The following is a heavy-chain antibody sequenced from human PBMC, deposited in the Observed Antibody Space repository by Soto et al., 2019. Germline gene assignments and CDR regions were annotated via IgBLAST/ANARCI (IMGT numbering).Heavy chain of an antibody. D-gene: IGHD1-26*01. CDR3: ARVPFVGYFDWLDP. CDR1: GGSIISYY. J-gene: IGHJ5*02. V-gene: IGHV4-59*01. Sequence: ESLGRTGGVSGGSIISYYWTGIRQPPGGGLEWIGYMHHTQGTNDNPSIRGRVHMSIDTSMNQFSLRLNSVTAADTAVYYCARVPFVGYFDWLDPWGHGTPVTVSS. CDR2: MHHTQGT.